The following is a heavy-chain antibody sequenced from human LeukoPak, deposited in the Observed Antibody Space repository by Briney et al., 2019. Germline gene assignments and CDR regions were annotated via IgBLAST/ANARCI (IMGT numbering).Heavy chain of an antibody. CDR1: GFTFSSYA. CDR2: ISYDGSNK. V-gene: IGHV3-30-3*01. J-gene: IGHJ1*01. D-gene: IGHD6-13*01. CDR3: ARARTIAAAGFPAESFQH. Sequence: GGSLRLSCAASGFTFSSYAMHWVRQAPGKGLEWVAVISYDGSNKYYADSVKGRFTISRDNSKNTLYLQMNSLRAEDTAMYYCARARTIAAAGFPAESFQHWGQGTLVIVAS.